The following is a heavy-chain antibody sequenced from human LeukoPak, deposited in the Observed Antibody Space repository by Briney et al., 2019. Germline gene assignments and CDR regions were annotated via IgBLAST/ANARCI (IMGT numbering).Heavy chain of an antibody. CDR1: GFTFSSYW. CDR2: IKQDGSEK. CDR3: ARAQTYGDSRLLLDY. Sequence: PGGSLTLSCAASGFTFSSYWMSWVRQAPGKGLEWVANIKQDGSEKYYVDSVKGRFTISRDNAKNSLYLQMNSLRAEDTAVYYCARAQTYGDSRLLLDYWGQGTLVTVSS. V-gene: IGHV3-7*01. J-gene: IGHJ4*02. D-gene: IGHD4-17*01.